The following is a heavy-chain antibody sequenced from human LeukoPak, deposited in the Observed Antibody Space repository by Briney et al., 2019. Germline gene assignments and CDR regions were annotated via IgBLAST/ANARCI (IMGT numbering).Heavy chain of an antibody. J-gene: IGHJ4*02. CDR3: AKVGHLDYGDYYSFDY. CDR2: ISGSGGST. Sequence: PGGSLRLSCAASGFTFSSYGMSWVRQAPGKGLEWVSAISGSGGSTYYADSVKGRFTISRDNSKNTLYLQMNSLRAEDTAVYYCAKVGHLDYGDYYSFDYWGQGTLVTVSS. CDR1: GFTFSSYG. D-gene: IGHD4-17*01. V-gene: IGHV3-23*01.